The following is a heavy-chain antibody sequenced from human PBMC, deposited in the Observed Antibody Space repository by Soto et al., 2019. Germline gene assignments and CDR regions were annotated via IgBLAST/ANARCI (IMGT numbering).Heavy chain of an antibody. CDR1: GYTFSTYG. V-gene: IGHV1-18*01. J-gene: IGHJ5*02. CDR3: ARDWKGAAGFDP. D-gene: IGHD6-25*01. Sequence: QVQLVQSGAEVKKPGASVKVSCKASGYTFSTYGFSWVRQAPGQGLEWMGWIGADNGDTNYAQNFQGRVTMTTDTSTTTSYMELRSLTSDDTAVYFCARDWKGAAGFDPRGQGTLVNVSS. CDR2: IGADNGDT.